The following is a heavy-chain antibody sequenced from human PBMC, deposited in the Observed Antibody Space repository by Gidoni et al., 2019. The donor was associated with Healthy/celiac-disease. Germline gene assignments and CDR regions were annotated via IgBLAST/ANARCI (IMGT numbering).Heavy chain of an antibody. Sequence: QVQLVESGGGVVKPVGSMRLSCAAYGFSFSSYGMHWVRQAPGKGLEWVAVIWYDGSNKYYADSVKGRFTISRDNSKNTLYLQMNSLRAEDTAVYYCARGGMTTVTMWWFDPWGQGTLVTVSS. CDR1: GFSFSSYG. CDR2: IWYDGSNK. D-gene: IGHD4-17*01. J-gene: IGHJ5*02. V-gene: IGHV3-33*01. CDR3: ARGGMTTVTMWWFDP.